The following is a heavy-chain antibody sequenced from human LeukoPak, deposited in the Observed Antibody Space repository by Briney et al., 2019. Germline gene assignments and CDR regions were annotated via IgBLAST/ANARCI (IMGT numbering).Heavy chain of an antibody. J-gene: IGHJ4*02. Sequence: PGGSLRLSCAASGFTFSSYWTSWVRQAPGKGLEWVANIKQDGSEKYYVDSVKGRFTISRDNAKNSLYLQMNSLRAEDTAVYYCARTGTYYDILTGYTRLFDYWGQGTLVTVSS. CDR1: GFTFSSYW. D-gene: IGHD3-9*01. CDR2: IKQDGSEK. CDR3: ARTGTYYDILTGYTRLFDY. V-gene: IGHV3-7*01.